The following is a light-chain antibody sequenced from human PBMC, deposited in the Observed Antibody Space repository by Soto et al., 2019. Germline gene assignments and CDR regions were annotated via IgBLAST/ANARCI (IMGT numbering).Light chain of an antibody. J-gene: IGKJ1*01. CDR2: VAS. CDR3: LQHNSYPWT. CDR1: QGIAND. Sequence: DIQMTQSPSSLSASVGDRVTITCRASQGIANDLGWYQQKPGKAPKRLIYVASNLQSGVPSRFSGSGSGTECALTISSLQPEDVATYYCLQHNSYPWTFGQGTKVEIK. V-gene: IGKV1-17*01.